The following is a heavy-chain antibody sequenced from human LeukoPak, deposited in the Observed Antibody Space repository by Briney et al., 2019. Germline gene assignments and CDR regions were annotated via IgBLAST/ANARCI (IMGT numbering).Heavy chain of an antibody. V-gene: IGHV4-34*01. J-gene: IGHJ2*01. Sequence: MPSETLSLTCAVYGGSFSGYYWSWIRQPPGKGLEWIGEINHSGSTNYNPSLKSRVTISVDTSKNQFSLKLSSVTAADTAVYYCARGRGDLGYFDLWGRGTLVTVSS. CDR1: GGSFSGYY. D-gene: IGHD7-27*01. CDR2: INHSGST. CDR3: ARGRGDLGYFDL.